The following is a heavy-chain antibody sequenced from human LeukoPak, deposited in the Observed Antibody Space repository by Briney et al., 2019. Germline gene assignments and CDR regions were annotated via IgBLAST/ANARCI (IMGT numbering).Heavy chain of an antibody. CDR2: IYYSGST. V-gene: IGHV4-39*01. J-gene: IGHJ4*02. D-gene: IGHD3-16*01. CDR1: GGSISSSSYY. CDR3: ARRGGTSPFDY. Sequence: SETLSLTCTVSGGSISSSSYYWGWIRQPPGKGLEWIGSIYYSGSTYYNPSLKSRVTISVDTSKNQFSLKLSSATAADTAVYYCARRGGTSPFDYWGQGTLVTVSS.